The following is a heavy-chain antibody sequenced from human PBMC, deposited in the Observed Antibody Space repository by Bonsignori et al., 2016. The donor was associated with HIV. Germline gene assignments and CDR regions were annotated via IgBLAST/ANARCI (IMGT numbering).Heavy chain of an antibody. J-gene: IGHJ4*02. CDR1: GFTFGDYA. V-gene: IGHV3-49*04. D-gene: IGHD4-11*01. CDR3: SREATTVSGY. Sequence: GGSLRLSCTASGFTFGDYAMSWVRQAPGKGLEWVGFIRGKAHGGTTEYAASVKGRFTISRDDSKSIAYLQMNSLKTEDTAVYYCSREATTVSGYWGQGTLVTVSS. CDR2: IRGKAHGGTT.